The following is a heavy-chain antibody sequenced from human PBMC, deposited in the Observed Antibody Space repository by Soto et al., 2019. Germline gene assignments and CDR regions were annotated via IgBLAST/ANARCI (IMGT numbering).Heavy chain of an antibody. Sequence: QVQLVQSGAEVKKPGASVKVSCKASGYTFTSYGISWVRQAPGQGLEWMGWISAYNGNTNYAQKLQGRVTITTDTSTSTAYMELRSLRSDDTAVYYCARGIMITSSPVGRKLDYWGQGTLVTVSS. V-gene: IGHV1-18*01. CDR3: ARGIMITSSPVGRKLDY. CDR1: GYTFTSYG. CDR2: ISAYNGNT. J-gene: IGHJ4*02. D-gene: IGHD3-16*01.